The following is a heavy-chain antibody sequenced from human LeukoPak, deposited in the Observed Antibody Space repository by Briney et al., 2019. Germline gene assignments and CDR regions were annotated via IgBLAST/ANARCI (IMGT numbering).Heavy chain of an antibody. J-gene: IGHJ4*02. V-gene: IGHV3-23*01. CDR3: ASDIVATSGDF. D-gene: IGHD5-12*01. CDR1: AFTFSSYA. CDR2: ISTGADST. Sequence: PGGSLRLSCAASAFTFSSYAMSWVRQAPGKGLEWVSAISTGADSTYYADSVKGRFTISRDNAKNALFLRMSSLRVEDTATYYCASDIVATSGDFWGQGTLVSVSS.